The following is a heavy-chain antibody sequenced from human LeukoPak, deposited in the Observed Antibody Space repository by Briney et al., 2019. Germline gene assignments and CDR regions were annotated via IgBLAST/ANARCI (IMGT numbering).Heavy chain of an antibody. D-gene: IGHD4-17*01. J-gene: IGHJ6*03. Sequence: PGGSLRLSCAASGSTFSSYAMSWVRQAPGKGLEWVSAISGSGGSTYYADSVKGRFTISRDNSKNTLYLQMNSLRAEDTAVYYCAKDRVGDDYGDYGGSYYYYYMDVWGKGTTVTVSS. CDR3: AKDRVGDDYGDYGGSYYYYYMDV. CDR1: GSTFSSYA. CDR2: ISGSGGST. V-gene: IGHV3-23*01.